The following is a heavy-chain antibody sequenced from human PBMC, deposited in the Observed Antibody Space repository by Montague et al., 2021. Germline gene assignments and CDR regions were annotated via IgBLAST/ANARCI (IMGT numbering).Heavy chain of an antibody. Sequence: SETLSLTCTVSRSLINSDYYWGWIRQPPGKGLEWMGSVSHGGRTYYNPSLKSRVTISVDTSNNHFSLKLSPATAADTAMYYCARERDRYYYMDIWGKGTTITVSS. CDR2: VSHGGRT. J-gene: IGHJ6*03. CDR3: ARERDRYYYMDI. CDR1: RSLINSDYY. V-gene: IGHV4-38-2*02.